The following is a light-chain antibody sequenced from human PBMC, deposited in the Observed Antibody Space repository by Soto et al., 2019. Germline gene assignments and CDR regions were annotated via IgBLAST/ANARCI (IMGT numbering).Light chain of an antibody. Sequence: QSVLIQPPSASGTPGQRVTISCSGAISNIRRNTVSWYQQVPGTAPKLLIYNNNKRPSGVPDRFSGSKSDTSASLDISGLQSEDEADYFCAVWDDSLDAWLFGGGTKVTVL. V-gene: IGLV1-44*01. J-gene: IGLJ3*02. CDR1: ISNIRRNT. CDR3: AVWDDSLDAWL. CDR2: NNN.